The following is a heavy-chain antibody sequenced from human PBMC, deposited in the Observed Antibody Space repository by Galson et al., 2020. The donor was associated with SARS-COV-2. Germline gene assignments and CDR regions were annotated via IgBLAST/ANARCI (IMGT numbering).Heavy chain of an antibody. J-gene: IGHJ4*02. Sequence: GESLKISCAASGFTFSSYWMHWVRQAPGKGLVWVSRINSDGSSTSYADSVKGRFTISRDNAKNTLYLQMNSLRADDTAVYYCARDEAGYYGSGTPLHWGQGTLVTVSS. CDR2: INSDGSST. CDR1: GFTFSSYW. D-gene: IGHD3-10*01. CDR3: ARDEAGYYGSGTPLH. V-gene: IGHV3-74*01.